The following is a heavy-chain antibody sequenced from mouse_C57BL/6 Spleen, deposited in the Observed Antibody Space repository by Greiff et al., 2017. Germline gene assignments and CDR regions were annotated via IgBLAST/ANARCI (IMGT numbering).Heavy chain of an antibody. D-gene: IGHD6-5*01. CDR1: GFTFSSYT. J-gene: IGHJ4*01. CDR3: ARAYADYYAMDY. Sequence: DVKLVESGGGLVKPGGSLKLSCAASGFTFSSYTMSWVRQTPEKRLEWVATISGGGGNTYYPDSVKGRFTISRDNAKNTLYLQMSSLRSEDTALYYCARAYADYYAMDYWGQGTSVTVSS. CDR2: ISGGGGNT. V-gene: IGHV5-9*01.